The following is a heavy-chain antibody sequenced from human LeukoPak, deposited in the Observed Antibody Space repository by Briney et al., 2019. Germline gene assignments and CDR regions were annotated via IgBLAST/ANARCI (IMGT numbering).Heavy chain of an antibody. CDR2: IYYSGST. J-gene: IGHJ4*02. CDR1: GGSMSSSSYY. D-gene: IGHD6-13*01. V-gene: IGHV4-39*07. Sequence: SDTLSLTCTVSGGSMSSSSYYWGWIRQPAGKGLEWFGGIYYSGSTYYHPSLNCRVTISVDTSTNQFSLKLSSVTAADSAVYYWASWAAAGFYYSGQGTLVTVSS. CDR3: ASWAAAGFYY.